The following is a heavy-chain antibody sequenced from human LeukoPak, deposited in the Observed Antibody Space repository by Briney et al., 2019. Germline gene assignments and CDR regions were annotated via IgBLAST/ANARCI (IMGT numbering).Heavy chain of an antibody. J-gene: IGHJ4*02. V-gene: IGHV4-4*02. D-gene: IGHD6-19*01. CDR3: ARDNEDSSGWYYYFDY. CDR2: IYHSGST. CDR1: GGSISSSNW. Sequence: SGTLSLTCAVSGGSISSSNWWSWVRQPPGKGLEWIGEIYHSGSTNYNPSLKSRVTISVDKSKNQFSLKLSSVTAADTAVYYCARDNEDSSGWYYYFDYWGQGTLVTVSS.